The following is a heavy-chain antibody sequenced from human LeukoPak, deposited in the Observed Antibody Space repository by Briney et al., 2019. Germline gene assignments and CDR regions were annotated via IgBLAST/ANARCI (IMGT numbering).Heavy chain of an antibody. CDR2: IYSGGST. J-gene: IGHJ4*02. CDR3: ARASPQQAFLFDY. CDR1: GFTVSSNY. V-gene: IGHV3-53*01. Sequence: GGSLRLSCAASGFTVSSNYMSWVRQAPGKGLEWVSVIYSGGSTYYADSVKGRFTISRDNAKYSLYLQMNSLRAEDTAIYYCARASPQQAFLFDYWGQGTPVTVSS. D-gene: IGHD1/OR15-1a*01.